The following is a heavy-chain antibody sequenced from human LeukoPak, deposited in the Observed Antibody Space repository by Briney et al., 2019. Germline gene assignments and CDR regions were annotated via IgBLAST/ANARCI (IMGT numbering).Heavy chain of an antibody. CDR2: FYYSGST. V-gene: IGHV4-30-4*07. D-gene: IGHD3-22*01. J-gene: IGHJ3*02. CDR1: GGSISRGGYS. Sequence: SETLSLTCAVSGGSISRGGYSWSWIRQPPGKGLEWIGYFYYSGSTYYNPSLKSRVTISVDTSKNQFSLKLSSVTAADTAVYYCARDSPNYYDSSGYSSDAFDIWGQGTMVTVSS. CDR3: ARDSPNYYDSSGYSSDAFDI.